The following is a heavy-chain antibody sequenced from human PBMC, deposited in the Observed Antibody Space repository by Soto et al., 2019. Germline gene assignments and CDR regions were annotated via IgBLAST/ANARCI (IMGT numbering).Heavy chain of an antibody. CDR1: GFTFRSYA. V-gene: IGHV3-30*04. J-gene: IGHJ4*02. CDR3: ARSRSGAVADSFHF. Sequence: GGSLRLSCAASGFTFRSYAIHWVRQAPGKGLEWVAVISRDGTNKYYVDSVKGRFTISRDNSKDTVYLQMNSLRDEDSAMFYCARSRSGAVADSFHFWGQGALVTVYS. D-gene: IGHD3-10*01. CDR2: ISRDGTNK.